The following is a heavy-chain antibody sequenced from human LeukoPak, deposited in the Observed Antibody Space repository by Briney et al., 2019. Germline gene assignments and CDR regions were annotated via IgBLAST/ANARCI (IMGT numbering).Heavy chain of an antibody. V-gene: IGHV3-48*03. CDR3: ARGYCSGGSCYGGDY. CDR2: ISSSGTNI. J-gene: IGHJ4*02. CDR1: GFTFSNYE. D-gene: IGHD2-15*01. Sequence: GGSLRLSCAASGFTFSNYEMNWVRQAPGKGLEWVSYISSSGTNINYGERRFTISRDNAKNSLYLLMNSLRAEDTAIYYCARGYCSGGSCYGGDYWGQGTLVTVSS.